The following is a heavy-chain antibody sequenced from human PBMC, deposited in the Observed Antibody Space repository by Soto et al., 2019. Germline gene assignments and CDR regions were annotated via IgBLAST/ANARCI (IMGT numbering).Heavy chain of an antibody. CDR2: ISYDGSNK. CDR3: AKDTVDNDYYYDCGMDV. J-gene: IGHJ6*02. CDR1: GFTFSSYG. D-gene: IGHD4-17*01. V-gene: IGHV3-30*18. Sequence: QVQLVESGGGVVQPGRSLRLSCAASGFTFSSYGMHWVRQAPGKGLEWVAVISYDGSNKYYADSVKGRFTISRDNSKNTLDLQMNILRAEDTDVYYCAKDTVDNDYYYDCGMDVWGQGTTVTVSS.